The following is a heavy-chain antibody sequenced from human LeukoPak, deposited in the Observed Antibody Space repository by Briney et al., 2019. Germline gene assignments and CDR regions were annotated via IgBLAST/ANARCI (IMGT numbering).Heavy chain of an antibody. V-gene: IGHV3-33*06. CDR2: IWYDGSTK. CDR3: AKEADY. J-gene: IGHJ4*02. Sequence: GGSLRLSCAASGFTLSSHGMHWVRQAPGRGLEWVAVIWYDGSTKYYAGSVKGRFTISRDNSKNTLSLQMNSLRAEDTAVYYCAKEADYWGQGTLVTVSS. CDR1: GFTLSSHG.